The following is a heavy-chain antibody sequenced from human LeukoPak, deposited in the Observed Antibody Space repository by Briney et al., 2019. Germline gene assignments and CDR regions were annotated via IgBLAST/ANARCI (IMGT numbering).Heavy chain of an antibody. J-gene: IGHJ3*02. CDR1: GHTLTELS. D-gene: IGHD4-17*01. CDR3: ATELGTVHLDAFDI. Sequence: GASVKVSCKVSGHTLTELSMHWVRQAPGKGLEWMGGFDPEDGETIYAQKFQGRVTMTEDTSTDTAYMGLSSLRSEDTAVYYCATELGTVHLDAFDIWGQGTMVTVSS. V-gene: IGHV1-24*01. CDR2: FDPEDGET.